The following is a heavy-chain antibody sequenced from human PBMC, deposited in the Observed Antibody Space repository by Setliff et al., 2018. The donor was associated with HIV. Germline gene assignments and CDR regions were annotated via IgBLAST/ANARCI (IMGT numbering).Heavy chain of an antibody. V-gene: IGHV4-31*03. CDR2: IYYSGST. D-gene: IGHD3-22*01. Sequence: PSETLSLTCTVSGGSISSGGYYWSWIRQHPGKGLEWIGYIYYSGSTYYNPSLKSRVTISVDTSKNQFSLKLSSVTAADTAVYYCARVPLYYDSSGYYYLDAFDIWGQGTMVTVSS. J-gene: IGHJ3*02. CDR3: ARVPLYYDSSGYYYLDAFDI. CDR1: GGSISSGGYY.